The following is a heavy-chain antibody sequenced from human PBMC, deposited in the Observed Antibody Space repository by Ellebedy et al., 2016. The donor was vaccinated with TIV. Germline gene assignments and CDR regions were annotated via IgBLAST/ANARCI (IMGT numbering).Heavy chain of an antibody. CDR1: GFTFSSYS. J-gene: IGHJ1*01. CDR2: ISSSSSTI. Sequence: GESLKISCAASGFTFSSYSMNWVRQAPGKGLEWVSYISSSSSTIYYADSVKGRFTISRDNAKNSLYLQMNSLRDEDTAVYYCARGYYDSSGYDGLLQHWGQGTLVTVSS. V-gene: IGHV3-48*02. CDR3: ARGYYDSSGYDGLLQH. D-gene: IGHD3-22*01.